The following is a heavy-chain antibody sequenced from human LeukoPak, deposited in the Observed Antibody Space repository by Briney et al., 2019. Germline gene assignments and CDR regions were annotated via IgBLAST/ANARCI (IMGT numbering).Heavy chain of an antibody. CDR1: GYTFTSYG. CDR2: ISAYNGNT. V-gene: IGHV1-18*01. CDR3: AREDEYCTNGVCYLPGSQ. D-gene: IGHD2-8*01. J-gene: IGHJ4*02. Sequence: ASVKVSCKASGYTFTSYGISWVRQAPGQGLEWMGWISAYNGNTNYAQKLQGRVTMTTDTSTSTAYMELSSLRSEDTAVYYCAREDEYCTNGVCYLPGSQWGQGTLVTVSS.